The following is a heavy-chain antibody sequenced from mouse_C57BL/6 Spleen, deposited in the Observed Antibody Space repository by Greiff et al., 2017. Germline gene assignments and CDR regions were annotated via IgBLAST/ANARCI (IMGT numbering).Heavy chain of an antibody. D-gene: IGHD1-1*01. CDR2: INPNNGGT. CDR1: GYTFTDYN. J-gene: IGHJ4*01. V-gene: IGHV1-22*01. Sequence: EVQLQESGPELVKPGASVKMSCKASGYTFTDYNMHWVKQSHGESLEWIGYINPNNGGTSYNQKFKGKATLTVNKSSSTAYMELRSLTSEDSAVYYCARTLDYYGSAMDYWGQGTSVTVSS. CDR3: ARTLDYYGSAMDY.